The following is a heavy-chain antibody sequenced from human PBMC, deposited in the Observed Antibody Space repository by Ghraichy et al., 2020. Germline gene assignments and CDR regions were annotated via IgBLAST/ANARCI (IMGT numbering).Heavy chain of an antibody. V-gene: IGHV3-7*01. CDR2: IKQDGSEK. D-gene: IGHD6-13*01. CDR3: ARDHIARSSSFPSNFDY. Sequence: LSLTCAASGFTFSSYWMSWVRQAPGKGLEWVANIKQDGSEKYYVDSVKGRFTISRDNAKNSLYLQMNSLRAEDTAVYYCARDHIARSSSFPSNFDYWGQVTLVTVSS. J-gene: IGHJ4*02. CDR1: GFTFSSYW.